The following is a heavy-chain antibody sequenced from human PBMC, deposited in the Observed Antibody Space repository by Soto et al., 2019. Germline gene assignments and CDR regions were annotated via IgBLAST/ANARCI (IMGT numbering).Heavy chain of an antibody. Sequence: GGSLRLSCTASGFTFGDYVLSWFRQAPGKGLEWVGSIRSKAYGGTTEYAASVKGRFTISRDDSKSIAYLQMNSLKTEDTAVYYCTRDSLSSYGDYDEDYWGQGTLVTVSS. CDR3: TRDSLSSYGDYDEDY. CDR1: GFTFGDYV. J-gene: IGHJ4*02. V-gene: IGHV3-49*03. D-gene: IGHD4-17*01. CDR2: IRSKAYGGTT.